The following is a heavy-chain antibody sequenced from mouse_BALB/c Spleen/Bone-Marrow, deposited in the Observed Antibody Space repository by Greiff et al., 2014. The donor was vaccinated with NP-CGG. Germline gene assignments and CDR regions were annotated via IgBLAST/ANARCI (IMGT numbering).Heavy chain of an antibody. V-gene: IGHV2-9*02. CDR2: IWAVGST. CDR3: ARERENDGYYDIDY. Sequence: QVQLQQPGPGPGAPSQSLSITCTASGFSLTSYGVHWVRQPPGKGLEWLGVIWAVGSTNYNSALMSRLSISKDNSKSQVFLKMNSLQTDDTAMYYCARERENDGYYDIDYWGQGTTLTVSS. CDR1: GFSLTSYG. J-gene: IGHJ2*01. D-gene: IGHD2-3*01.